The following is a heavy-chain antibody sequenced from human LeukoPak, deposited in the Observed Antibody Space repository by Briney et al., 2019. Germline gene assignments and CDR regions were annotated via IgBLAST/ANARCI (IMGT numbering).Heavy chain of an antibody. D-gene: IGHD2-15*01. V-gene: IGHV3-74*01. CDR2: INGDGIST. J-gene: IGHJ4*02. CDR3: AREHSGPDY. CDR1: GFTFSTYF. Sequence: GGCLRLSCAASGFTFSTYFMHWVRQAPGKGLVWVSRINGDGISTTYADSVMGRFTISRDNAQNTLYLQMNSLRAEDTAVYYCAREHSGPDYWGQGTLVTVSS.